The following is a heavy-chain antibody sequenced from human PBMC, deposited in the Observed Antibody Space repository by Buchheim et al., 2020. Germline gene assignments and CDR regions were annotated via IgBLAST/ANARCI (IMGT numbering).Heavy chain of an antibody. V-gene: IGHV3-23*01. CDR3: ANRASGTRFFDP. Sequence: EVQLLESGGALVQPGGSLRLSCAASGLIFSSHAMNWVRQAPGKGLEWVSGISCSGITTYYTDSVKGRFTISRDNSKNTLYLQLSSLRADDTAVYYCANRASGTRFFDPWGQGTL. CDR1: GLIFSSHA. J-gene: IGHJ5*02. D-gene: IGHD3-3*01. CDR2: ISCSGITT.